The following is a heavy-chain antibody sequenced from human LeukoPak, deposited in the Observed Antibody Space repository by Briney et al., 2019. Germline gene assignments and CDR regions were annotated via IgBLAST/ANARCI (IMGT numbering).Heavy chain of an antibody. Sequence: GGSLRLSCAASGFTFSSYGMHWVRQAPGKGLEWVAFIRYDGSNKYYVGSVKGRFTISRDNSKNTLYLQMNSLRAEDTAVYYCATGSSSGWYWGQGTLVTVSS. CDR2: IRYDGSNK. D-gene: IGHD6-19*01. V-gene: IGHV3-30*02. CDR3: ATGSSSGWY. J-gene: IGHJ4*02. CDR1: GFTFSSYG.